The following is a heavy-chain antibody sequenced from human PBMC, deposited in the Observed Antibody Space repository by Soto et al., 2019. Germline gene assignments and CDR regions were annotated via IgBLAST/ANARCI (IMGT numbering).Heavy chain of an antibody. CDR1: GFTFSSYA. CDR3: AKDLPPMITFGGVIAVFDY. J-gene: IGHJ4*02. Sequence: GGSLRLSCAASGFTFSSYAMSWVRQAPGKGLEWVSAISGSGGSTYYADSVKGRFTISRDNSKNTLYLQMNSLRAEDTAVYYCAKDLPPMITFGGVIAVFDYWGQGTLVTVSS. CDR2: ISGSGGST. V-gene: IGHV3-23*01. D-gene: IGHD3-16*02.